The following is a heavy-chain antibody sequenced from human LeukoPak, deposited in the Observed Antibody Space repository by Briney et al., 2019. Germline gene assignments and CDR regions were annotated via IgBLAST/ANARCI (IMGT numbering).Heavy chain of an antibody. V-gene: IGHV1-18*04. CDR1: GYSFTSYW. CDR3: AREHGVWFSIAAPLDAFDI. CDR2: ISAYNGNT. D-gene: IGHD6-6*01. J-gene: IGHJ3*02. Sequence: GESLKISCKGSGYSFTSYWIGWVRQAPGQGLEWMGWISAYNGNTNYAQKLQGRVTMTTDTSTSTAYMELRSLRSDDTAVYYCAREHGVWFSIAAPLDAFDIWGQGTMVTVSS.